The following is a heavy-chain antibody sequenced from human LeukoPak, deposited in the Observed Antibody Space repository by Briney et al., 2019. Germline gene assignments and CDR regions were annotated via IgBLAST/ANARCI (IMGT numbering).Heavy chain of an antibody. D-gene: IGHD3-22*01. CDR3: ARGVHNWNYYDSSGYYGDWFDP. V-gene: IGHV3-33*01. Sequence: GGSLRLSCAASGFTFNTYGMHWVRQAPGKGLEWVAVIWYDGSNKYYADSVKGRFTISRDNSKNTLYLQMNSLRAEDTAVYYCARGVHNWNYYDSSGYYGDWFDPWGQGTLVTVSS. CDR1: GFTFNTYG. J-gene: IGHJ5*02. CDR2: IWYDGSNK.